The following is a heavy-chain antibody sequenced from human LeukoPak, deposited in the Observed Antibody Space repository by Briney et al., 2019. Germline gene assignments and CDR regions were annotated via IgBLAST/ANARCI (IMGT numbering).Heavy chain of an antibody. Sequence: GGSLRLSCAASGFTVSSNYMSWVRQAPGKGLEWVSVIYSGGSTYYADSVKGRFTISRDNSKNTLYLQMNSLRAEDTAVYYCARARHGYSPHWSDYYYYYMDVWGKGTTVTVSS. CDR3: ARARHGYSPHWSDYYYYYMDV. CDR2: IYSGGST. V-gene: IGHV3-53*01. D-gene: IGHD6-13*01. CDR1: GFTVSSNY. J-gene: IGHJ6*03.